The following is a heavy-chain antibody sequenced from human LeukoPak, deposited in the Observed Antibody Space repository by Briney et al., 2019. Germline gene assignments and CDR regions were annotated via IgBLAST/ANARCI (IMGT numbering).Heavy chain of an antibody. CDR2: ISAYNGNT. D-gene: IGHD5-24*01. CDR1: GYTFTSYY. V-gene: IGHV1-18*04. Sequence: APVKVSCKASGYTFTSYYTHWVRQAPGQGLEWMGWISAYNGNTNYAQKLQGRVTMTTDTSTSTAYMELRSLRSDDTAVYYCARGDGYNYFDYWGQGTLVTVSS. CDR3: ARGDGYNYFDY. J-gene: IGHJ4*02.